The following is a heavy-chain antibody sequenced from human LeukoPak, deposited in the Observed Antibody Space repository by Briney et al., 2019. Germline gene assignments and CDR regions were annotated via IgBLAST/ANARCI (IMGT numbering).Heavy chain of an antibody. V-gene: IGHV3-30*02. Sequence: PGGSLRLSCAASGFTFSSYGMHWVRQAPGKGLEWVAFIRYDGSNKYYADSVKGRFTISRDNSKNTLYLQMNSLRAEDTAVYYCAKATYYYGSGSYSSFDYWGQGTLVTVSS. CDR1: GFTFSSYG. CDR2: IRYDGSNK. D-gene: IGHD3-10*01. CDR3: AKATYYYGSGSYSSFDY. J-gene: IGHJ4*02.